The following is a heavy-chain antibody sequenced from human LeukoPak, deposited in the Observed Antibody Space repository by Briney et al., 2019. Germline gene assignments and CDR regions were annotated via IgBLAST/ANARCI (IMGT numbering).Heavy chain of an antibody. CDR3: AREDYDILTGYSDYFDY. J-gene: IGHJ4*02. Sequence: ASVMVSCKASGGTFSSYAISWVRQAPGQGLEWMGRIIPIFGTANYAQKFQGRVTITTDESTSTAYMELSSLRSEDTAVYYCAREDYDILTGYSDYFDYWGQGTLVTVSS. CDR1: GGTFSSYA. CDR2: IIPIFGTA. D-gene: IGHD3-9*01. V-gene: IGHV1-69*05.